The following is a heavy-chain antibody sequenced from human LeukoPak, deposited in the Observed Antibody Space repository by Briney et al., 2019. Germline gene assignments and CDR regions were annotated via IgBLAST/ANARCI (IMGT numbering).Heavy chain of an antibody. CDR3: ANRAISSPVNFQH. V-gene: IGHV3-23*01. CDR1: GFNFSSYP. CDR2: FSSRGVTT. J-gene: IGHJ1*01. Sequence: PGGSLRLSCAASGFNFSSYPMSWVRQAPGKGLEWVSVFSSRGVTTNSPDSVKGPFTISRDNSNNTLYLQMTSLRAEDTAVYYCANRAISSPVNFQHWGQGTLVTVSS. D-gene: IGHD3-3*02.